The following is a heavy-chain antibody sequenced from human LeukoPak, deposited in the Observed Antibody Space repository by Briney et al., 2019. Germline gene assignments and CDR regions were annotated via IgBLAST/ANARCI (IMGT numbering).Heavy chain of an antibody. Sequence: SVKVSCKASGGTFSSYAISWVRQAPGQGLEWMGGIIPIFGTANYAQKFQGRVTVTTDESTSTAYMELSSLRSEDTAVYYCARAGVAEYYFDYWGQGTLVTVSS. V-gene: IGHV1-69*05. CDR2: IIPIFGTA. D-gene: IGHD3-10*01. J-gene: IGHJ4*02. CDR3: ARAGVAEYYFDY. CDR1: GGTFSSYA.